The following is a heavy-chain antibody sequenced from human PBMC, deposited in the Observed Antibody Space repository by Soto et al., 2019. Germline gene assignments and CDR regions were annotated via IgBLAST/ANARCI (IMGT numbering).Heavy chain of an antibody. Sequence: QLQVVQSGPEVKKPGTSVTVSCKTSGIIFSNSAVQWVRQARGQRLEWLGYIIIAGGGTKYSQNLQGKITITRDMSTNTAYMELSSLRSEDTAIYYCAAELYSGGRCCSFDIWGQGTMITVSS. D-gene: IGHD2-15*01. CDR1: GIIFSNSA. CDR3: AAELYSGGRCCSFDI. CDR2: IIIAGGGT. J-gene: IGHJ3*02. V-gene: IGHV1-58*01.